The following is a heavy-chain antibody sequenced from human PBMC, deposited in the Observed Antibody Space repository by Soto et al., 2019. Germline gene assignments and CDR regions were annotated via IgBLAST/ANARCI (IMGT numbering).Heavy chain of an antibody. Sequence: SETLSLTCTVSGGSISSSSYYWGWIRQPPGKGLEWIGGIYYSGSTYYNPSLKSRVTISVDTSKNQFSLKLSSVTAADTAVYYCAKFSGVAAAGTYWGQGTLVTVSS. D-gene: IGHD6-13*01. CDR3: AKFSGVAAAGTY. V-gene: IGHV4-39*07. J-gene: IGHJ4*02. CDR1: GGSISSSSYY. CDR2: IYYSGST.